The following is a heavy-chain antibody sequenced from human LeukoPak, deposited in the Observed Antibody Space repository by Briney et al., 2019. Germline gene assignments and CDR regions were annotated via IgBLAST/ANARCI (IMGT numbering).Heavy chain of an antibody. CDR2: INHSGNT. Sequence: PSETLSLSCAVSGGSFSGYYWSWIRQPPGKGLEWIGEINHSGNTNYNPSLKSRVTISVGTSNNQFSLKLSSVTAADTAVYYCARDGDMLATIFDFWGQGTLVTVSS. J-gene: IGHJ4*02. V-gene: IGHV4-34*01. D-gene: IGHD5-12*01. CDR1: GGSFSGYY. CDR3: ARDGDMLATIFDF.